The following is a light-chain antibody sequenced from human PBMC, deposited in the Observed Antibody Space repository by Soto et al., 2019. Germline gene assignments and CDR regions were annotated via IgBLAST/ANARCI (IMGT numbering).Light chain of an antibody. V-gene: IGKV3-11*01. CDR1: QYINTR. CDR2: QTS. CDR3: QHRNNWPLT. Sequence: EIVLTQSPASLSSFHGDRVTLSWRASQYINTRLAWYQHRPGQAPRLLIYQTSIRAAGIPARFSGSGSGTDFTLTISSLEPEDFAVYFCQHRNNWPLTFGGGTKVDIK. J-gene: IGKJ4*01.